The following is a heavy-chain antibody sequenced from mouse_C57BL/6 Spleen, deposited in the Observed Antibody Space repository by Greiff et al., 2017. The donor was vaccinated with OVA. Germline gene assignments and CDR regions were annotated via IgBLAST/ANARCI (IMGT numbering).Heavy chain of an antibody. J-gene: IGHJ2*01. CDR3: ARRDYGTFLDY. CDR1: GFTFSDYG. CDR2: ISSGSSTI. V-gene: IGHV5-17*01. D-gene: IGHD1-1*01. Sequence: EVKLMESGGGLVKPGGSLKLSCAASGFTFSDYGMHWVRQAPEKGLEWVAYISSGSSTIYYADTVKGRFTISRDNAKNTLFLQMTSLRSEDTAMYYCARRDYGTFLDYWGQGTTLTVSS.